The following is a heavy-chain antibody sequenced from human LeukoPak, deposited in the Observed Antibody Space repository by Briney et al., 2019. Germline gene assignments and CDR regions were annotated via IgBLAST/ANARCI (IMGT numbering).Heavy chain of an antibody. V-gene: IGHV3-30*03. CDR1: GFTFSSYG. CDR2: ISYDRSNE. J-gene: IGHJ2*01. CDR3: ARAVQPRLWYFDL. Sequence: GRSLRLSCVASGFTFSSYGIHWVRQAPGKGLEWVAVISYDRSNEYYADSVKGRFTISRDNSKNTLYLLMNSLRAEDTAVYYCARAVQPRLWYFDLWGRGTLVTVSS. D-gene: IGHD6-13*01.